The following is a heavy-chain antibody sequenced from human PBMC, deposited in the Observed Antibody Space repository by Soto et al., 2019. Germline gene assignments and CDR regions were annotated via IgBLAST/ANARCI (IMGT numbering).Heavy chain of an antibody. CDR3: AKDQTRITIFGVVRLGYYGMDV. V-gene: IGHV3-30*18. CDR2: ISYDGSNK. D-gene: IGHD3-3*01. J-gene: IGHJ6*02. Sequence: PGGSLRLSCAASGFTFSSYGIHWVRQAPGKGLEWVAVISYDGSNKYYADSVKGRFTISRDNSKNTLYLQMNSLRAEDTAVYYCAKDQTRITIFGVVRLGYYGMDVWGQGTTVTFSS. CDR1: GFTFSSYG.